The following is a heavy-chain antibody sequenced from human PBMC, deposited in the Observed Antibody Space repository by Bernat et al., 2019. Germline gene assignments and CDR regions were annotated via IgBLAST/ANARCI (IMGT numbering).Heavy chain of an antibody. V-gene: IGHV2-70*01. CDR3: ARMSGTRTHFDY. J-gene: IGHJ4*02. Sequence: QVTLRESGPALVKPTQTLTLTCTFSGFSLSTSGMCVSWIRQPPGKALEWLAHIDWDGDKYYSTSLKTRLIISKDTSKNQVVLTMTNLDPVDTATYYCARMSGTRTHFDYWGQGTLVTVSS. CDR2: IDWDGDK. CDR1: GFSLSTSGMC. D-gene: IGHD1-26*01.